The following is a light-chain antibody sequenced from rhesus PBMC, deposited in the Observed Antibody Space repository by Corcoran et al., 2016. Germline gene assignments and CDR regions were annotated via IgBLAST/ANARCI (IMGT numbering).Light chain of an antibody. CDR3: MQALEFPYS. V-gene: IGKV2-104*02. Sequence: DIVMTQTPLSLPVPPGEPASISCRSSQSLLDSEDGNTYLDWYLQKPGQFPPPLIYEVSNRASGVPDRFSGSGSETDFTLKISRVEAEDVGVYYCMQALEFPYSFGQGTKVEIK. CDR1: QSLLDSEDGNTY. J-gene: IGKJ2*01. CDR2: EVS.